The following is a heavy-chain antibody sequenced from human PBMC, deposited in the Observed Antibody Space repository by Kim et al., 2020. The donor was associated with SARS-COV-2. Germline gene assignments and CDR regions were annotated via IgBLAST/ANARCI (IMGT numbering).Heavy chain of an antibody. CDR1: GFTFSSYA. V-gene: IGHV3-23*01. D-gene: IGHD3-22*01. Sequence: GGSLRLSCAASGFTFSSYAMSWVRQAPGKGLEWVSAISGSGGSTYYADSVKGRFTISRDNSKNTLYLQMNSLRAEDTAVYYCAKDAYYDSSGKTYYFDYWGQGTLVTVSS. CDR3: AKDAYYDSSGKTYYFDY. CDR2: ISGSGGST. J-gene: IGHJ4*02.